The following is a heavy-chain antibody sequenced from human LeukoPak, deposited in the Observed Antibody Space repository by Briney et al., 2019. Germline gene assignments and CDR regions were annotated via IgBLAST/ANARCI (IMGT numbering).Heavy chain of an antibody. CDR2: TYYRSKWYN. V-gene: IGHV6-1*01. CDR1: GDSVSSNSAA. D-gene: IGHD2-2*02. CDR3: ARGFGDCSSTSCYTVWFDP. Sequence: SQTLSLTCAISGDSVSSNSAAWNWLRQSPSRGLEWLGRTYYRSKWYNDYAVSVKSRITTNPDTSKNQFSLQLDSVTPEDTAVYYCARGFGDCSSTSCYTVWFDPWGQGTLVTVSS. J-gene: IGHJ5*02.